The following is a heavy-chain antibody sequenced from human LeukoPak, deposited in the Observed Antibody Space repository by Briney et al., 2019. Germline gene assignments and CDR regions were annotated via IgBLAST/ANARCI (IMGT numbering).Heavy chain of an antibody. Sequence: GESLKISCKCSGYSLTSYWIGWVRQMPGKGLEWMGIIYPGDSDTRYSPSFQGQVTISADKSISTAYLQWSSLRASDTAMYYCARHVKGISEPYYDYSNYDNYMDVWGKGTTVTVSS. CDR3: ARHVKGISEPYYDYSNYDNYMDV. CDR2: IYPGDSDT. D-gene: IGHD4-11*01. J-gene: IGHJ6*03. CDR1: GYSLTSYW. V-gene: IGHV5-51*01.